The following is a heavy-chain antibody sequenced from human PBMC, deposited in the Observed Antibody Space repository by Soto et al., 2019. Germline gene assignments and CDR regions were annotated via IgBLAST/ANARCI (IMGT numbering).Heavy chain of an antibody. J-gene: IGHJ6*02. Sequence: GGSLRLSCAASGFTFSSYGMHWVRQAPGKGLEWVAVISYDGSNKYYADSVKGRFTISRDNSKNTLYLQMNSLRAEDTAVYYCAKDGVVLVPAAMFHYYGMDVWGQGT. D-gene: IGHD2-2*01. CDR3: AKDGVVLVPAAMFHYYGMDV. V-gene: IGHV3-30*18. CDR2: ISYDGSNK. CDR1: GFTFSSYG.